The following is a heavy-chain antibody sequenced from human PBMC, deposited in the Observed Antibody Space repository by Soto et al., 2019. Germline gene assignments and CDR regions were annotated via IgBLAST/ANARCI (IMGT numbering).Heavy chain of an antibody. Sequence: QLLESGPGLVKPSETLSLTCTVSGGSISSSSYYWGWIRQPPGKGLEWIGSIYYSGSTYYNPSLKSRVTISVDTSKNQFSLKLSSVTAADTAVYYCARQEGTYYDILTGFDYWGQGTLVTVSS. D-gene: IGHD3-9*01. CDR2: IYYSGST. CDR3: ARQEGTYYDILTGFDY. J-gene: IGHJ4*02. CDR1: GGSISSSSYY. V-gene: IGHV4-39*01.